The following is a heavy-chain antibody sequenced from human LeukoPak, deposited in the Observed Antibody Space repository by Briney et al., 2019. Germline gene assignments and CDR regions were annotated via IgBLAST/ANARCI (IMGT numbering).Heavy chain of an antibody. CDR3: AKDRCVYYDSSGYYSSFDY. D-gene: IGHD3-22*01. CDR2: IRYDGSNK. V-gene: IGHV3-30*02. J-gene: IGHJ4*02. CDR1: GFTFSTYS. Sequence: PGGSLRLSCAASGFTFSTYSMNWVRQAPGKGLEWVAFIRYDGSNKYYADSVKGRFTISRDNSKNTLYLQMNSLRAEDTAVYYCAKDRCVYYDSSGYYSSFDYWGQGTLVTVSS.